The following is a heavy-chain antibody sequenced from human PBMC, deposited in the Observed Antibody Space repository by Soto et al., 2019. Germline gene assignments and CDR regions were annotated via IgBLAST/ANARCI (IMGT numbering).Heavy chain of an antibody. CDR2: INADTADA. D-gene: IGHD5-12*01. V-gene: IGHV1-2*02. CDR3: AKANSGDDDEFDY. Sequence: ASVKVSCKASGYTFTGYHVHWVRQAPGQGLEWMGLINADTADAIYAQKFQGRVTMTRDTSSSSAYMELSSLRSDDTAVYYCAKANSGDDDEFDYWGQGTQVTVSS. J-gene: IGHJ4*02. CDR1: GYTFTGYH.